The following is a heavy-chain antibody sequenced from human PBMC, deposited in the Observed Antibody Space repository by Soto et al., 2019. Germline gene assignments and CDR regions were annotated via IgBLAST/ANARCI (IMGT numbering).Heavy chain of an antibody. V-gene: IGHV3-30-3*01. Sequence: GALRLSCQASGFTFSDYTINWVRQAPGKGLEWVAFIPSDGSNKYYADSVKVRFTISRDNSKNTLYLQVNSLRAEDTAVYYCARDRKTYYDFWSGYLTGYWGQGTLVTVSS. CDR3: ARDRKTYYDFWSGYLTGY. J-gene: IGHJ4*02. D-gene: IGHD3-3*01. CDR2: IPSDGSNK. CDR1: GFTFSDYT.